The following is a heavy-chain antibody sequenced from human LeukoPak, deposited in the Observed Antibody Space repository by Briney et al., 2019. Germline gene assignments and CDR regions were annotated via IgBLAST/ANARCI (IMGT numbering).Heavy chain of an antibody. Sequence: SETLSLTCAVYGGSFSGCYWSWIRQPPGKGLEWIGYIYYSGSTNYNPSLKSRVTISVDTSKNQFSLKLSSVTAADTAVYYCARGYQLLYYFDYWGQGTLVTVSS. CDR2: IYYSGST. CDR1: GGSFSGCY. V-gene: IGHV4-59*01. J-gene: IGHJ4*02. CDR3: ARGYQLLYYFDY. D-gene: IGHD2-2*01.